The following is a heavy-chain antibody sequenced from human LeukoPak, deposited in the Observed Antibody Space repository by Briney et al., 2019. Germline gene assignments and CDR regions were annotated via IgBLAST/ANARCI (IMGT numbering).Heavy chain of an antibody. CDR1: GFTVSSNY. J-gene: IGHJ4*02. Sequence: GGSLRLSCAASGFTVSSNYMSWVRQAPGKGLEWVSYISSVGDAMVYADSVKGRFTISRDNAKNSLYLQMNSLRAEDTAVYYCARVMVRGGFDYWGQGTLVTVSS. V-gene: IGHV3-11*01. D-gene: IGHD3-10*01. CDR2: ISSVGDAM. CDR3: ARVMVRGGFDY.